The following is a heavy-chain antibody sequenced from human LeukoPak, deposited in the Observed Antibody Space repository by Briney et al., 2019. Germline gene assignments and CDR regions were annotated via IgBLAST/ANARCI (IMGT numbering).Heavy chain of an antibody. V-gene: IGHV5-51*01. J-gene: IGHJ4*02. CDR1: GYRFTIYG. D-gene: IGHD3-10*01. CDR2: IYPADSDT. Sequence: GESLKISCLAAGYRFTIYGIGLVRQMPGKGLEWMGIIYPADSDTRYSPSFQGQVTISVDKCISTAYLQWSSLGASDTAMYYGARRSPYGSGMDYYVYAGGQGTLVTVSS. CDR3: ARRSPYGSGMDYYVYA.